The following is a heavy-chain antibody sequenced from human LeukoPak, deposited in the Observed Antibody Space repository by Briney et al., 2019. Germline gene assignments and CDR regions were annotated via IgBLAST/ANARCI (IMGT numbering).Heavy chain of an antibody. CDR3: ARGAANSFDY. CDR1: GFTFSSYW. Sequence: GGSLRLSCAASGFTFSSYWMNWVRQAPGNRLVWVSITNHDGSRTTYADSVKGRFAISRDNAKNTLYLQMSSLRVEDTAVYYCARGAANSFDYWGRGTLVTVSS. J-gene: IGHJ4*02. V-gene: IGHV3-74*01. CDR2: TNHDGSRT.